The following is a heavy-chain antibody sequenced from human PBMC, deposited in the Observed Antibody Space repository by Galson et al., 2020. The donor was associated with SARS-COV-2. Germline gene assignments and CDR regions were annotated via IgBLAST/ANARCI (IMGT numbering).Heavy chain of an antibody. Sequence: GESLKISCAASGFTFSGHAMHWVRQAPGKGLEWVAQIYYDGSEKYYGDSVKGRFTIYRDSSKNTVYLQMNNLRADDTAVYYCARDDDSRGMGAFDIWGRGTMVTVSS. CDR3: ARDDDSRGMGAFDI. J-gene: IGHJ3*02. CDR2: IYYDGSEK. V-gene: IGHV3-33*01. D-gene: IGHD3-22*01. CDR1: GFTFSGHA.